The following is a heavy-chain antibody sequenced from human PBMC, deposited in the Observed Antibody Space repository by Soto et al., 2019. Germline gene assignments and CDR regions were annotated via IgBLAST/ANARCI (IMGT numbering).Heavy chain of an antibody. CDR1: GFTFSSYG. D-gene: IGHD3-3*01. V-gene: IGHV3-30*18. Sequence: PGGSLRLSCAASGFTFSSYGMHWVRQAPGKGLEWVAVISYDGSNKYYADSVKGRFTISRDNSKNTLYLQMNSLRAEDTAVYYSAKANYDFWFGYYIPLGYYYGMDVWGQGTTVTVSS. CDR3: AKANYDFWFGYYIPLGYYYGMDV. J-gene: IGHJ6*02. CDR2: ISYDGSNK.